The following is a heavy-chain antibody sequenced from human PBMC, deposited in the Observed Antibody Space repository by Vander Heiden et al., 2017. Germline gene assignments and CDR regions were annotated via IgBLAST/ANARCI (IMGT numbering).Heavy chain of an antibody. CDR1: GFTFKNYA. J-gene: IGHJ4*02. V-gene: IGHV3-23*01. D-gene: IGHD1-26*01. Sequence: EIQPLESGGGLVQPGGSLSLSCAASGFTFKNYAMFWVRQGPGKGLEWVSGLSGSGGNIYYADSVKGRFAISRDNSKNTLYLQMNGLRAEDTAVYYCAKEADTGSYHIDYWGQGTLVTVSS. CDR3: AKEADTGSYHIDY. CDR2: LSGSGGNI.